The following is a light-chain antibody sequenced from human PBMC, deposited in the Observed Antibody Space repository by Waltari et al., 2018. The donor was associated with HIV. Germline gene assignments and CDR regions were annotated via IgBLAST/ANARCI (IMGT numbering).Light chain of an antibody. J-gene: IGLJ2*01. CDR3: HSYDSDNQI. V-gene: IGLV6-57*01. CDR2: DHS. CDR1: SGSIASNS. Sequence: NFMLTQPHSVSDSPGKTVTISCTRNSGSIASNSVQWYQRRPGSSPTPVIFDHSQRPSGVSDRFSASIDTSSNSASLTIVGLKTEDEGDFFCHSYDSDNQIFGGGTKLTVL.